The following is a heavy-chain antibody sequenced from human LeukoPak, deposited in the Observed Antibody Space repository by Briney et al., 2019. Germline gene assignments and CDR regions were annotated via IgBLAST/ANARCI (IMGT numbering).Heavy chain of an antibody. V-gene: IGHV4-34*01. CDR1: GGSFSGYY. Sequence: SETLSLTCAVYGGSFSGYYWSWIRQPPGKGLEWIGEINHSGSTNYNPSLKSRVTISVDTSKNQFSLKLSSVTAADTAVYYCARGPGGGWFDPWGREPWSPSPQ. CDR2: INHSGST. D-gene: IGHD3-10*01. J-gene: IGHJ5*02. CDR3: ARGPGGGWFDP.